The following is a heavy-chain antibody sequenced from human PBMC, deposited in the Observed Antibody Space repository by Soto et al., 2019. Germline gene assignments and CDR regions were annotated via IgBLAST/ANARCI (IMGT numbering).Heavy chain of an antibody. CDR3: AREGFPGAFDI. CDR1: GFTFSSYD. V-gene: IGHV3-13*01. CDR2: IGTAGDT. J-gene: IGHJ3*02. Sequence: GGSLRLSCAASGFTFSSYDMHWVRQATGKGLEWVSAIGTAGDTYYPGSVKGRLTISRENAKNSLYLQMNSLRAGDTAVYYCAREGFPGAFDIWGQGTMVTVSS.